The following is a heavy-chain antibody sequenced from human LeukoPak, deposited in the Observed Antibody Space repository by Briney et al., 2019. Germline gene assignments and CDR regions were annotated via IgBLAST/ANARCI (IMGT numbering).Heavy chain of an antibody. V-gene: IGHV5-51*01. CDR1: GYSFTNYW. J-gene: IGHJ4*02. D-gene: IGHD1-26*01. Sequence: GESLKISCKGSGYSFTNYWIGWVRQMPGKGLEWVAIIYPGDSDTRYSPSFQGQVTISADKSISTAYLQWSSLKASDTAMYYCARNRPSTYSGSYYLFDYWGQGTLVTVSS. CDR2: IYPGDSDT. CDR3: ARNRPSTYSGSYYLFDY.